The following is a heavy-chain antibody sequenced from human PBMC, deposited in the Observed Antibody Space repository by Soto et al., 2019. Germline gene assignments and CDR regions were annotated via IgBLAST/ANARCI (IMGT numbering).Heavy chain of an antibody. D-gene: IGHD6-13*01. Sequence: QVQLVQSGAEVKKPGASVKVSCKASGYTFTSYAMHWVRQAPGQRLEWMGWINAGNGNTKYSQKFQGRVTITRDTSASTAYMELSSLRSEDTAVYYCARDWPEAASFDYWGQGTLVTVSS. J-gene: IGHJ4*02. V-gene: IGHV1-3*01. CDR3: ARDWPEAASFDY. CDR1: GYTFTSYA. CDR2: INAGNGNT.